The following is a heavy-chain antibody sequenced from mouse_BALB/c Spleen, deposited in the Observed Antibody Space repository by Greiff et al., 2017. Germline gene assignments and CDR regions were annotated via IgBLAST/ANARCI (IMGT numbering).Heavy chain of an antibody. V-gene: IGHV5-6-5*01. J-gene: IGHJ4*01. CDR3: ARGWLQDYYAMDY. CDR1: GFTFSSYA. CDR2: ISSGGST. D-gene: IGHD2-2*01. Sequence: EVKVVESGGGLVKPGGSLKLSCAASGFTFSSYAMSWVRQTPEKRLEWVASISSGGSTYYPDSVKGRFTISRDNARNILYLQMSSLRSEDTAMYYCARGWLQDYYAMDYWGQGTSVTVSS.